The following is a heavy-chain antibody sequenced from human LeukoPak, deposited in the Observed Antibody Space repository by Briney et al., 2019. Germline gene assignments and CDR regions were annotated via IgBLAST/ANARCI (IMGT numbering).Heavy chain of an antibody. CDR2: ISSSGSYI. D-gene: IGHD1-26*01. J-gene: IGHJ6*03. Sequence: GGSLRLSCAASGFTFSSYEMNWVRQAPGKGLEWVSSISSSGSYICYADSVKGRFTISRDNAKNSLYLQMNSLRAEDTAVYYCARVGGSYSYYYMDVWGKGTTVTISS. CDR1: GFTFSSYE. CDR3: ARVGGSYSYYYMDV. V-gene: IGHV3-21*01.